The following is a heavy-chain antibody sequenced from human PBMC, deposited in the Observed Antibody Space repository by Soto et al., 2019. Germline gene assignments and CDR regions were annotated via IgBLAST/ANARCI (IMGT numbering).Heavy chain of an antibody. J-gene: IGHJ5*02. CDR2: IYYHGNT. D-gene: IGHD2-21*02. CDR3: VRGDSVVVTAGFDT. Sequence: SETLSLTCTVSGASISSGDYYWGWVRQPPGKGLEWIGYIYYHGNTYSSPSLKSRVTISLDTSEKQFSLRLNSVSAADTAIYYCVRGDSVVVTAGFDTGGQGILVTVSS. CDR1: GASISSGDYY. V-gene: IGHV4-30-4*01.